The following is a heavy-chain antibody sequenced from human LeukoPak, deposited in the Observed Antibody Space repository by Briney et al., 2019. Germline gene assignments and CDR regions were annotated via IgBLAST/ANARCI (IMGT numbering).Heavy chain of an antibody. CDR1: GFIFDDYG. D-gene: IGHD3-10*01. V-gene: IGHV3-20*04. CDR2: INWNGGST. J-gene: IGHJ5*02. CDR3: ARISTTMIRGVTNWFDP. Sequence: GGSLRLSCAASGFIFDDYGMTWVRQAPGKGLEWVSGINWNGGSTGYGDSVKGRFTISRDNVKNSLYLQMSSLRAEDTALYFCARISTTMIRGVTNWFDPWGQGTLVTVSS.